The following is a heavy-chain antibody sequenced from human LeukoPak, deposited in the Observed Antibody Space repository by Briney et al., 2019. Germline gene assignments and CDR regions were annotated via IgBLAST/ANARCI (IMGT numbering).Heavy chain of an antibody. Sequence: GGSLRLSCAASGFTFSNYAMSWVRQAPGKGLEWVSSISGSGGSTYYADSVKGRFTISRDNSKNTLYLQVNSLRAEDTAVYYCAKVGEKNMVEAFEIWGQGTRVTVSP. J-gene: IGHJ3*02. CDR1: GFTFSNYA. D-gene: IGHD2/OR15-2a*01. V-gene: IGHV3-23*01. CDR3: AKVGEKNMVEAFEI. CDR2: ISGSGGST.